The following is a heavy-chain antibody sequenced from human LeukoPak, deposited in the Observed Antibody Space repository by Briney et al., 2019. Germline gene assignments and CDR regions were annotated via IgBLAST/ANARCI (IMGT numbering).Heavy chain of an antibody. D-gene: IGHD3-9*01. Sequence: PGGSLRLSCAASGFTFSSYGMSWVRQAPGKGLDWVSTIRGNGGRTYYADSAKGRFTISRDNSKNTLYLQMNSLRAEDTAVYYCARQYDYDILTGYWQTSDRPPYFDYWGQGTLVTVSS. CDR3: ARQYDYDILTGYWQTSDRPPYFDY. CDR2: IRGNGGRT. V-gene: IGHV3-23*01. J-gene: IGHJ4*02. CDR1: GFTFSSYG.